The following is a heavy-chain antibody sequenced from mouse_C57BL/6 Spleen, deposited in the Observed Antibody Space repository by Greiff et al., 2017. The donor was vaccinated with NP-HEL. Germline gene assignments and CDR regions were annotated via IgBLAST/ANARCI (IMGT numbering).Heavy chain of an antibody. V-gene: IGHV1-64*01. Sequence: QVQLQQPGAELVKPGASVKLSCKASGYTFTSYWMHWVKQRPGQGLEWIGMIHPNSGSTNYNEKFKSKATLTVDKSSSTAYMQLSSLTSENSAVYYCARYDYYGSYWYFDVWGTGTTVTVSS. CDR2: IHPNSGST. J-gene: IGHJ1*03. D-gene: IGHD1-1*01. CDR3: ARYDYYGSYWYFDV. CDR1: GYTFTSYW.